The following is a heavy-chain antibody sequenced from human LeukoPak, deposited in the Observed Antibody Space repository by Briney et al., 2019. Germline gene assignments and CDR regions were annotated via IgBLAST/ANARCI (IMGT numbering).Heavy chain of an antibody. J-gene: IGHJ4*02. V-gene: IGHV1-18*01. CDR3: ARGRVVGSGYYV. CDR2: ISAYNGNT. D-gene: IGHD3-22*01. CDR1: GYTFTSYG. Sequence: ASVKVSCKASGYTFTSYGISWVRQAPGQGLEWMGWISAYNGNTNYAQKFQGRVTMTRNTSISTAYMELSSLRSEDTAVYYCARGRVVGSGYYVWGQGTLVTVSS.